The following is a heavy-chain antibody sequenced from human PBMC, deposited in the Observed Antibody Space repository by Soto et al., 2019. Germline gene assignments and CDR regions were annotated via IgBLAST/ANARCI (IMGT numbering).Heavy chain of an antibody. J-gene: IGHJ4*02. V-gene: IGHV1-3*01. CDR1: GYTFTSYA. CDR3: ARARGYGDLDFDY. Sequence: QVQLVQSGAEVKKPGASVKVSCKASGYTFTSYAMHWVRQAPGQRLEWMGWINAGNGNTKYSQKFQGRVTITRDTSASTAYMELSSLRSEDTAVYCCARARGYGDLDFDYWGQGTLVTVSS. CDR2: INAGNGNT. D-gene: IGHD4-17*01.